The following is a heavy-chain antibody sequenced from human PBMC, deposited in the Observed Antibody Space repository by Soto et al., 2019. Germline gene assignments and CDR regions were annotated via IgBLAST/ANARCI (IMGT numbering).Heavy chain of an antibody. V-gene: IGHV3-30*18. D-gene: IGHD1-26*01. CDR1: GFTFSGSD. Sequence: QVQLVESGGGVVQPGRSLRLSCVASGFTFSGSDMHWVRQAPGKGREWVAIISYDGSKTYYADPVKGRLTISRDNSKNTLYLQMNSLRAEDTSVYYCAKEGGLSGSYYISSSYYFDYWGQGTLVTVSS. CDR3: AKEGGLSGSYYISSSYYFDY. J-gene: IGHJ4*02. CDR2: ISYDGSKT.